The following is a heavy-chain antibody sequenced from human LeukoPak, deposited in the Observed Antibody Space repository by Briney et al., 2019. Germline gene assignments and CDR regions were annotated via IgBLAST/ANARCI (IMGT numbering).Heavy chain of an antibody. CDR1: GYTFTSYG. D-gene: IGHD2-8*01. Sequence: ASVKVSCKASGYTFTSYGISWVRQAPGQGLEWMGWISAYNGNTSYAQKLQGRVTMTTDTSTSTAYMELRSLRSEDTAVYYCASAPPYCTNGVCYEVGHYYYYYMDVWGKGTTVTVSS. V-gene: IGHV1-18*01. CDR2: ISAYNGNT. CDR3: ASAPPYCTNGVCYEVGHYYYYYMDV. J-gene: IGHJ6*03.